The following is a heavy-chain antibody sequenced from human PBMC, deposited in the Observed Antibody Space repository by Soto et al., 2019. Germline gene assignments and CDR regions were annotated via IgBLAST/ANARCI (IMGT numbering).Heavy chain of an antibody. Sequence: PXVSLRLSCAASGFTFSSYGMHWVRQAPGKGLEWVAVISYDGSNKYYADSVKGRFTISRDNSKNTLYLQMNSLRAEDTAVYYCAKGEDYYYYGMDVWGQGTTVTVSS. D-gene: IGHD1-26*01. J-gene: IGHJ6*02. CDR2: ISYDGSNK. CDR1: GFTFSSYG. CDR3: AKGEDYYYYGMDV. V-gene: IGHV3-30*18.